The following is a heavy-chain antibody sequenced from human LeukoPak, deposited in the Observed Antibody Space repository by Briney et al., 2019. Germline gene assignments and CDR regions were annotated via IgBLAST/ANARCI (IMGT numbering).Heavy chain of an antibody. CDR3: ARGKDYGDYVPRGDFDY. V-gene: IGHV4-34*01. CDR2: INHSGST. CDR1: GGSFSDYY. Sequence: SETLSLTCAVYGGSFSDYYWSWIRQPPGKGLEWIGEINHSGSTNYNPSLKSRVTISVDTSKNQFSLKLSSVTAADTAVYYCARGKDYGDYVPRGDFDYWGQGTLVTVSS. J-gene: IGHJ4*02. D-gene: IGHD4-17*01.